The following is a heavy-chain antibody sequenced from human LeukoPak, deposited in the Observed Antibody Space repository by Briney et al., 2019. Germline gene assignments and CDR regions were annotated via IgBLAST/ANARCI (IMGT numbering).Heavy chain of an antibody. J-gene: IGHJ4*02. V-gene: IGHV3-11*01. CDR1: GFTFTDYY. CDR3: ATTARVGQN. Sequence: GGSLRLSCAASGFTFTDYYMSWVRQAPGKGLEWTSYIGKRGTDINYADSVKGRFTVSRDNAKSSLFLQMDNLRAEDTAVYYCATTARVGQNWGQGTLVTVSS. D-gene: IGHD3/OR15-3a*01. CDR2: IGKRGTDI.